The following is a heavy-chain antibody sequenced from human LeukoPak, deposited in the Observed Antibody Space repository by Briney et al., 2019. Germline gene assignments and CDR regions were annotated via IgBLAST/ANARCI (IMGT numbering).Heavy chain of an antibody. CDR1: GFTFSIYT. V-gene: IGHV3-48*04. J-gene: IGHJ4*02. Sequence: GGSLRLSCAASGFTFSIYTMNWVRQAPGKGLEWVSHISSSGSTIYYEDSVKGRFTISRDNAKNSLYLQMSSLRAEDTAVYYCARSFDHWGQGTLVTVSS. CDR3: ARSFDH. CDR2: ISSSGSTI.